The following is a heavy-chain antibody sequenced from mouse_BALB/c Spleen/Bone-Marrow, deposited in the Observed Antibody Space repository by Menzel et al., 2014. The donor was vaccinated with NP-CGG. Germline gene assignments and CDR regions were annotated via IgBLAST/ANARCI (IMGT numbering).Heavy chain of an antibody. CDR2: IWGDGST. Sequence: QVQLQQPGTGLVAPSQSPSITCTVSGFSLTSYGVVWVRQPPGKGLEWLGVIWGDGSTNYHSALISRLSISKDNSKSQVFLKLNSLQTDDTATYYCAKQDYYRYDYAMDYWGQGTSVTVSS. J-gene: IGHJ4*01. D-gene: IGHD2-14*01. CDR3: AKQDYYRYDYAMDY. V-gene: IGHV2-3*01. CDR1: GFSLTSYG.